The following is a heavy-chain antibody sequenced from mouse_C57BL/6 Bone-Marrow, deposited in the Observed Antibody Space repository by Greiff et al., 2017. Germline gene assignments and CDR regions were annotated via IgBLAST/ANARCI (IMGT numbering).Heavy chain of an antibody. CDR3: TTFIYYYGSSFLYFDY. CDR1: GFNIKDYY. J-gene: IGHJ2*01. Sequence: EVLLQQSGAELVRPGASVKLSCTASGFNIKDYYMHWVKQRPEQGLEWIGRIDPEDGDTEYAPKFQGKATMTADTSSNTAYLQLSSLTSEDTAVYYCTTFIYYYGSSFLYFDYWGQGTTLTVSS. CDR2: IDPEDGDT. D-gene: IGHD1-1*01. V-gene: IGHV14-1*01.